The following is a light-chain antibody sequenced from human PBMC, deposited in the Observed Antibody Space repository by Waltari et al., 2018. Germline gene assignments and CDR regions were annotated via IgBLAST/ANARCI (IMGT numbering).Light chain of an antibody. J-gene: IGLJ1*01. V-gene: IGLV2-14*01. CDR1: SSDVGGYNH. CDR2: EVY. CDR3: SSYASTNSHV. Sequence: QSALTQPASVSGSPGQSISISCTGTSSDVGGYNHVSWYQQHPGKAPKLVIFEVYNRPSGVSDRFSGSKSGNTASLTISGLQADDESDYYCSSYASTNSHVFGTGTRVTVL.